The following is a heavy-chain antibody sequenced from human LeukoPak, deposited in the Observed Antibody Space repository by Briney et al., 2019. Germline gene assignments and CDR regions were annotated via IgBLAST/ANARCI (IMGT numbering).Heavy chain of an antibody. CDR1: GYTFTGYY. J-gene: IGHJ5*02. CDR2: INPNTGVT. D-gene: IGHD4-17*01. Sequence: ASVKVSCKASGYTFTGYYIHWVRQAPGQGLEWMGWINPNTGVTKFAQRFRGRVTMSRDTSISTAYMELNRLTSDDTAVYYCARGDYGRADPWGQGSLVTVSS. CDR3: ARGDYGRADP. V-gene: IGHV1-2*02.